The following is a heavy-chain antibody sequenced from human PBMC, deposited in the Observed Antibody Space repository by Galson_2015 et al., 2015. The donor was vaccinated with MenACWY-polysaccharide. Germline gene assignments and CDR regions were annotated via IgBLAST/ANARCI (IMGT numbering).Heavy chain of an antibody. CDR1: GFSLITQGVG. V-gene: IGHV2-5*02. Sequence: PALVKPTQPLTLTCTFSGFSLITQGVGVNWIRQPPGKALEWLAVIYWDGDNRYSPSLRSRLTVTKDTSKNQVVLTMTNMDLVDTATCYCALVMITIGGVIGDDSFDVWGPGTMVAVSP. J-gene: IGHJ3*01. CDR2: IYWDGDN. CDR3: ALVMITIGGVIGDDSFDV. D-gene: IGHD3-16*01.